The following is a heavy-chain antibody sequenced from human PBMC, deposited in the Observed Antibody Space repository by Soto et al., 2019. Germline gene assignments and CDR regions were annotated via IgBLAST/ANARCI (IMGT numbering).Heavy chain of an antibody. J-gene: IGHJ4*02. Sequence: QVQLVQSGPEVKMPGASVKVSCKTSGYTFTAYGLAWLRQAPGQRPEWMGWVSTNDDRKNYAQMFQGRVTMTTDRTTTTATMALRSLSGDDRAVDYCARGLNTGSSAYYYLALWGQGTLVTVSS. V-gene: IGHV1-18*01. CDR3: ARGLNTGSSAYYYLAL. CDR1: GYTFTAYG. CDR2: VSTNDDRK. D-gene: IGHD3-22*01.